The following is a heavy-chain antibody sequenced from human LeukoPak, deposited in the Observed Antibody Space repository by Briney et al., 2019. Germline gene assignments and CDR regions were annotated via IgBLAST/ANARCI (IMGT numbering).Heavy chain of an antibody. CDR1: GFTFSSYA. J-gene: IGHJ4*02. CDR3: AKDLIVVVVAATHGFDY. Sequence: GSLRLSCAASGFTFSSYAMSWVRQAPGKGLEWVSAISGSGGSTYYADSVKGRFTTSRDNSKNTLYLQMNSLRAEDTAVYYCAKDLIVVVVAATHGFDYWGQGTLVTVSS. CDR2: ISGSGGST. V-gene: IGHV3-23*01. D-gene: IGHD2-15*01.